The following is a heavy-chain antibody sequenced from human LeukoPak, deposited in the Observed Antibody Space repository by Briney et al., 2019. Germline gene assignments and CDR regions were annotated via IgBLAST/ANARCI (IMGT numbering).Heavy chain of an antibody. CDR2: IYYSGTT. V-gene: IGHV4-39*01. D-gene: IGHD2-2*01. CDR3: VRHRKTYCTTTRCSYYFDY. Sequence: SETLSLTCSASGGSISSTAYYWGWIRQAPGKGLEWIGTIYYSGTTQYNPSLKSRVIISVDTPKNQFSLKVRSVIAADLAVYYCVRHRKTYCTTTRCSYYFDYWGQGALVTVSS. CDR1: GGSISSTAYY. J-gene: IGHJ4*02.